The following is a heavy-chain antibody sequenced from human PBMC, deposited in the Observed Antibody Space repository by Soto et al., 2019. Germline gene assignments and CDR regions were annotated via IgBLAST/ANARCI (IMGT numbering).Heavy chain of an antibody. V-gene: IGHV3-7*01. J-gene: IGHJ3*02. D-gene: IGHD3-9*01. CDR1: GFTFSSYW. CDR2: IKQDGSEK. Sequence: EVQLVESGGGLVQPGGSLRLSCAASGFTFSSYWMSWVRQAPGKGLEWVANIKQDGSEKYYVDSVKGRFTISRDNAENSLYLQMNSLRAEDTAVYYCARAGRITIFSTGYPLNAFDIWGQGTMVTVSS. CDR3: ARAGRITIFSTGYPLNAFDI.